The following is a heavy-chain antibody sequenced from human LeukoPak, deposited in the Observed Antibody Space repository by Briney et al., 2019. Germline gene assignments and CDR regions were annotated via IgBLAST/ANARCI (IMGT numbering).Heavy chain of an antibody. Sequence: SETLSLTCTVSGGSISGHYWSWIRQPPGKGLEWIAYIHRAGSTTYNPHLTSRVTISVDTSKNQFSLKLSSVTAADTAVYYCAGGFYDSSGNSSPFDYWGQGTMVTVSS. D-gene: IGHD3-22*01. CDR1: GGSISGHY. CDR3: AGGFYDSSGNSSPFDY. V-gene: IGHV4-59*11. CDR2: IHRAGST. J-gene: IGHJ4*02.